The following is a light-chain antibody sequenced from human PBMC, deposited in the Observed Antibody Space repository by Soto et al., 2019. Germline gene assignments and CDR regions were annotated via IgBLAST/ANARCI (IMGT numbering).Light chain of an antibody. J-gene: IGLJ2*01. CDR1: SSNIGTNF. CDR2: KNN. V-gene: IGLV1-47*01. Sequence: QPVLTQPPSASGTPGQGVTISCSGSSSNIGTNFVYWYQQLPGAAPKILIYKNNQRPSGVPDRFSGSKSGTSGSLAISGLRSEDEADYYCAAWDDSLRGLLFGGGTKLTVL. CDR3: AAWDDSLRGLL.